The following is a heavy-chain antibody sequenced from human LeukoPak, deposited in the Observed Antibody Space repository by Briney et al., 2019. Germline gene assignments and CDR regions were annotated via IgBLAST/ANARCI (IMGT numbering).Heavy chain of an antibody. Sequence: SETLSLTCTVSGGSISSSSYYWGWIRQPPGKGLEWIGNIYYSGSTYYNPSLKSRVTISVDTSRNQFSLNLSSVTAADTAVYYCARLRQKRYYYDSSGYRAAGPIDIWGQGTMVTVSS. CDR3: ARLRQKRYYYDSSGYRAAGPIDI. V-gene: IGHV4-39*07. J-gene: IGHJ3*02. CDR1: GGSISSSSYY. CDR2: IYYSGST. D-gene: IGHD3-22*01.